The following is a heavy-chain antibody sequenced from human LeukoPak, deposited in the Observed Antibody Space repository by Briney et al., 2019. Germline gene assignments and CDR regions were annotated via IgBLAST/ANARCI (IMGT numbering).Heavy chain of an antibody. CDR1: GGTFSSYA. CDR2: IIPLLGTE. Sequence: GASVKVSCKASGGTFSSYAISWVRQAPGQGLEWMGTIIPLLGTENFAQKFQGRVIITADKSTSTANMELRSLRSEDTAVYYCARVRRGGYIQDAFDIWGQGTRVTVSS. D-gene: IGHD5-24*01. V-gene: IGHV1-69*04. CDR3: ARVRRGGYIQDAFDI. J-gene: IGHJ3*02.